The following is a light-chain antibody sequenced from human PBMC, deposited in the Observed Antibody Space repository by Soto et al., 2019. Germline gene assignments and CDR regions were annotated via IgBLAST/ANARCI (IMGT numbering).Light chain of an antibody. V-gene: IGKV3-11*01. J-gene: IGKJ1*01. CDR3: QQRSNWPPWT. CDR2: DRS. CDR1: QSVSSF. Sequence: EIVLTQSPATLSLSPGERATLSCRASQSVSSFLAWYQQKPGQAPRLLIYDRSNRASGVPARFSGSGSGTDFTLTISSLEPEDFAVYFCQQRSNWPPWTFGQGTRV.